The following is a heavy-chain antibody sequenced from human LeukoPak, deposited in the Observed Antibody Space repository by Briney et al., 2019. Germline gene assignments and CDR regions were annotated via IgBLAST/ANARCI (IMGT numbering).Heavy chain of an antibody. Sequence: GGTLRLSCAASGFTFSTKYMSWVRQPPGKGLEWVSILYSGDSTYYTDSLKSRFIVSRDNSKNPLYLQMNSLSADDTAVYYCARVGDHYHWYLDLWGRGTLVTVSS. CDR2: LYSGDST. CDR3: ARVGDHYHWYLDL. J-gene: IGHJ2*01. CDR1: GFTFSTKY. V-gene: IGHV3-53*01. D-gene: IGHD3-10*01.